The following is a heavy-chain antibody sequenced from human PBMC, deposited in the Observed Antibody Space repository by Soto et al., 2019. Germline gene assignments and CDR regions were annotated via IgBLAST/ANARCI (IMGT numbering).Heavy chain of an antibody. J-gene: IGHJ4*02. V-gene: IGHV3-74*01. CDR1: GFTLSTYS. D-gene: IGHD5-12*01. CDR3: ARMNRRSPRWIENSGYDCTGEFDS. Sequence: EVQLVESGGGLVQPGGSLSLSCAASGFTLSTYSMHWLRQAPGKGLVWVSRINSDGGDTNYADSVKGRFTISRDSAKNQLYMQMSGLRAEDTAVYYCARMNRRSPRWIENSGYDCTGEFDSWGQGTLVTVSS. CDR2: INSDGGDT.